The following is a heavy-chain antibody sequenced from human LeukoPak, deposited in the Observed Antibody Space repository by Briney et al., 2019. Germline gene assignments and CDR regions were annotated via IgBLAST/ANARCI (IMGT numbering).Heavy chain of an antibody. D-gene: IGHD1-26*01. Sequence: SETLSLTCAVYGGSFSGYYWSWIRQPPGKGLEWIGEINHSGSTNYNPSLKSRVTISVDTSKNQFSLKLSSVTAADTAVYYCARGWDSGSDVSAFDIWGQGTMVTVSS. V-gene: IGHV4-34*01. CDR2: INHSGST. J-gene: IGHJ3*02. CDR3: ARGWDSGSDVSAFDI. CDR1: GGSFSGYY.